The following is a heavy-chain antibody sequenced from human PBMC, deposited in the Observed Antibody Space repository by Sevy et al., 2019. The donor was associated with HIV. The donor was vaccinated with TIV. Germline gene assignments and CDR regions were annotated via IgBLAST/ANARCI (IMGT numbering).Heavy chain of an antibody. Sequence: TLSLTCTVSGGSISSYYWSWIRQPPGKGLEWIGYIYYSGSTNYNPSLKSRVTISVDTSKNQFSLKLSSVTAADTAVYYCARGAARYCSSTSCYDFDYWGQGTLVTVSS. V-gene: IGHV4-59*01. CDR2: IYYSGST. CDR3: ARGAARYCSSTSCYDFDY. D-gene: IGHD2-2*01. J-gene: IGHJ4*02. CDR1: GGSISSYY.